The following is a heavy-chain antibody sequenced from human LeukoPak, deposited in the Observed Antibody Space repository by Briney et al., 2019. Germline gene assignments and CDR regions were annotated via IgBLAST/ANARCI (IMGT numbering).Heavy chain of an antibody. V-gene: IGHV1-18*01. Sequence: ASVKVSCTASGYSFTNYGFSWVRQAPGQGLEWMGWISVYNGNTKFARNLQGRVTMTTDTSTSTAYMELRSLRSDDTAVYYCARGGPLWFGEKFDYWGQGTLVTVSS. CDR3: ARGGPLWFGEKFDY. CDR1: GYSFTNYG. J-gene: IGHJ4*02. D-gene: IGHD3-10*01. CDR2: ISVYNGNT.